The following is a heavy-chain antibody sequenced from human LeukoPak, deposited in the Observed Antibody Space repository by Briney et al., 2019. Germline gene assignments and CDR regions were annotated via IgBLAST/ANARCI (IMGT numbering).Heavy chain of an antibody. J-gene: IGHJ4*02. D-gene: IGHD5-18*01. V-gene: IGHV3-23*01. Sequence: GGSLRLSCAASGFTFSAYAMSWVRQAPGKGLEWVSAISGSGGNTYYADSVKGRFTISRDNSKNTLYLQMNSLRAEDTAVYYCAKGSEDTAMVRPFDYWGQGTLVTVSS. CDR2: ISGSGGNT. CDR3: AKGSEDTAMVRPFDY. CDR1: GFTFSAYA.